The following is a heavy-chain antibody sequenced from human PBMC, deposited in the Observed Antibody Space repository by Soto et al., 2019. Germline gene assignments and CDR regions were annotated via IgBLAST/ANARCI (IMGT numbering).Heavy chain of an antibody. CDR1: GYSFTSYW. CDR2: IYPGDSDT. V-gene: IGHV5-51*01. CDR3: ARHVGYYGSGSYDWFDP. D-gene: IGHD3-10*01. Sequence: GESLKISCKGSGYSFTSYWIVWVRQMPGKGLEWMGIIYPGDSDTRYSPSFQGQVTISADKSISTAYLQWSSLKASDAAMYYCARHVGYYGSGSYDWFDPWAREPWSPSPQ. J-gene: IGHJ5*02.